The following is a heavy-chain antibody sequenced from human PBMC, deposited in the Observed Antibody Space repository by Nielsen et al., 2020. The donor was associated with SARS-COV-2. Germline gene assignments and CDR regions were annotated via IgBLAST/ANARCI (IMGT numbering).Heavy chain of an antibody. CDR2: INYDGGDT. J-gene: IGHJ4*02. V-gene: IGHV3-74*01. Sequence: GESLKISCAASGFTFSNYWMNWVRQAPGSGLVWVSRINYDGGDTIYADFVKGRFTISRDNTKEKLYLQMNSLRAEDTAVYYCAREGDLDYWGQGILVSVSS. CDR1: GFTFSNYW. CDR3: AREGDLDY.